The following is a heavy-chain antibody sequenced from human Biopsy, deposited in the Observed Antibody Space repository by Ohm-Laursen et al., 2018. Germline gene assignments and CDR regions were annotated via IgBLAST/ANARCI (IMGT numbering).Heavy chain of an antibody. V-gene: IGHV3-7*01. CDR3: TRDTTYYAGTTYYDALDV. CDR2: IKRDGSQS. J-gene: IGHJ3*01. CDR1: GFTFSTYW. D-gene: IGHD2/OR15-2a*01. Sequence: SLRLSCVASGFTFSTYWMTWVRQAPGKGLEWVANIKRDGSQSNHADSVKGRFTISRDNAKNSPYLQMNSLRAEDTAVYYCTRDTTYYAGTTYYDALDVWGQGTTVTVSS.